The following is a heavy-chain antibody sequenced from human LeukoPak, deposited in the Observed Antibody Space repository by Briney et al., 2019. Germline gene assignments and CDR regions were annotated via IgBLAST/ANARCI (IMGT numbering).Heavy chain of an antibody. D-gene: IGHD3-16*01. CDR2: IYYSGST. CDR3: ARDRGGGSLLHI. J-gene: IGHJ3*02. V-gene: IGHV4-39*07. CDR1: GGSISSSSYY. Sequence: PSETLSLTCTVSGGSISSSSYYWGWIRQPPGKGLEWIGSIYYSGSTYYNPSLKSRVTISVDTSKNQFSLKLSSVTAADTAVYYCARDRGGGSLLHIWGQGTMVTVSS.